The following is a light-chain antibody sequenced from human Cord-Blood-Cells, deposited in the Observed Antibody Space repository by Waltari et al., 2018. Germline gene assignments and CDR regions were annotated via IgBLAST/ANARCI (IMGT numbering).Light chain of an antibody. Sequence: QSALTQPRSVSGSPGQSVTIYCTGTSSDVGGYNYVSWYQQHPGKAPPLMIYDVSKRPSGVPDRFSGSKSGNTASLTISGLQAEDEADYYCCSYAGSYVVFGGGTKLTVL. CDR2: DVS. V-gene: IGLV2-11*01. CDR3: CSYAGSYVV. CDR1: SSDVGGYNY. J-gene: IGLJ2*01.